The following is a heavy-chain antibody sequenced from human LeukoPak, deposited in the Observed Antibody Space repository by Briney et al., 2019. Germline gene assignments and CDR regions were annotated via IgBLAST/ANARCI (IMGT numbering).Heavy chain of an antibody. CDR2: ISSSGSTI. J-gene: IGHJ5*02. V-gene: IGHV3-48*03. Sequence: GGSLRLSCAAFGFTFSSYAINWVRQAPGKGLAWVSYISSSGSTIYYADSVKGRLTISRDNAKNSLYLQMNSLRAEDTAVYYCARDSRGIAAAGTHRWSDPWGQGTLVTVSS. D-gene: IGHD6-13*01. CDR1: GFTFSSYA. CDR3: ARDSRGIAAAGTHRWSDP.